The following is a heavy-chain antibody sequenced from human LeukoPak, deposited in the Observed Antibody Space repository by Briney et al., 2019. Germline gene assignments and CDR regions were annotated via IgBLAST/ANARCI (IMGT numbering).Heavy chain of an antibody. CDR2: IIPIFGTA. J-gene: IGHJ4*02. V-gene: IGHV1-69*05. Sequence: ASVKVSCKASGGTFSSYAISWVRQAPGQGLAWMGGIIPIFGTANYAQKFQGRVTITTDESTSTAYMELSSLRSEDTAVYYCARANVLRFLEWLLSGFDYWGQGTLVTVSS. CDR3: ARANVLRFLEWLLSGFDY. D-gene: IGHD3-3*01. CDR1: GGTFSSYA.